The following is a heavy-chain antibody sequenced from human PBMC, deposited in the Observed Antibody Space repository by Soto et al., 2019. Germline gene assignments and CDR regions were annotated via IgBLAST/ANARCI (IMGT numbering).Heavy chain of an antibody. Sequence: SETLSLTCTVSGASISRYYWSWIRQSPGKGLEWIGYLYNTGSTIYNPSLKSRVTISVDTSKNQSSLKLSSVTAADTAVYYCARETYGDYVGYFDPWGQGTLVTVSS. CDR3: ARETYGDYVGYFDP. J-gene: IGHJ5*02. D-gene: IGHD4-17*01. V-gene: IGHV4-59*12. CDR1: GASISRYY. CDR2: LYNTGST.